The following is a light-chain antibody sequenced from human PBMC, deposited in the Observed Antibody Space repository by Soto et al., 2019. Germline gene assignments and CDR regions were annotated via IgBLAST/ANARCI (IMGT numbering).Light chain of an antibody. CDR1: KLGDKY. V-gene: IGLV3-1*01. J-gene: IGLJ2*01. CDR2: QDS. CDR3: QAWDSSREV. Sequence: SYELTQPPSVSVSPGQTASITCSGDKLGDKYACWYQQKPGQSHVLVIYQDSKRPSGIPERFSGSNSGNTATLTNSGTQAMDEADYYCQAWDSSREVFGGGTKVTVL.